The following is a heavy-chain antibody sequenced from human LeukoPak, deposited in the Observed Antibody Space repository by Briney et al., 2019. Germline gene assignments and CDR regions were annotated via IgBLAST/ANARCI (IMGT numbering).Heavy chain of an antibody. D-gene: IGHD6-19*01. V-gene: IGHV3-21*01. CDR2: ISSSSSYI. J-gene: IGHJ6*03. CDR3: ARAPLSSGGGGYYYYYMDV. CDR1: GFTFSSYS. Sequence: GGSLRLSCAASGFTFSSYSMNWVRQAPGKGLEWVSSISSSSSYIYYADSVKGRFTISRDNAKNSLYLQMNSLRAEDTAVYYCARAPLSSGGGGYYYYYMDVWGKGTTVTVSS.